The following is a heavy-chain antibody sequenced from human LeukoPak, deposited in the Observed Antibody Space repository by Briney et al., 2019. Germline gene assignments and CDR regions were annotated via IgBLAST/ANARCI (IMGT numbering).Heavy chain of an antibody. Sequence: SETLSLTRAVSGDSIRSDSWWIWVRQAPGKGLEWIGERYHDGRRTYNPSLKSRVSISLDESENQFPLELTSVTAADTAVYFCAREKGHLMEVDVWGQGTTVTVSS. CDR1: GDSIRSDSW. V-gene: IGHV4-4*02. J-gene: IGHJ6*02. CDR2: RYHDGRR. D-gene: IGHD3-3*01. CDR3: AREKGHLMEVDV.